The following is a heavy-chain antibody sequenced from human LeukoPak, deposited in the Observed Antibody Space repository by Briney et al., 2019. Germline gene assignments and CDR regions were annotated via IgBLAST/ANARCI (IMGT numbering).Heavy chain of an antibody. CDR1: GGSISSYY. D-gene: IGHD5-18*01. J-gene: IGHJ4*02. CDR3: ARDGDSYGYAY. V-gene: IGHV4-59*01. CDR2: IYYGGST. Sequence: SETLSLTCTVSGGSISSYYWSWIRQPPGKGLKWIGYIYYGGSTNYNPSLKSRVTISLDTSKNQFSLKLSSVTAADTAVYYCARDGDSYGYAYWGQGTLVTVSS.